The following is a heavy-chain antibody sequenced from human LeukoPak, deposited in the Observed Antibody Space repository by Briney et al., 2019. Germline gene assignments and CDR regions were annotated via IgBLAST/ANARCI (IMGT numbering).Heavy chain of an antibody. CDR2: IYTSGST. D-gene: IGHD3-22*01. CDR3: ARWAFSSYFDS. Sequence: SETLSLTCTVSGGSISSGSYYWSWIRQPAGKGLEWIGRIYTSGSTNYNPSLKSRVTISVDTSKNQFSLNLNSLTAADTAVYYCARWAFSSYFDSWGQGILVTVSS. V-gene: IGHV4-61*02. CDR1: GGSISSGSYY. J-gene: IGHJ4*02.